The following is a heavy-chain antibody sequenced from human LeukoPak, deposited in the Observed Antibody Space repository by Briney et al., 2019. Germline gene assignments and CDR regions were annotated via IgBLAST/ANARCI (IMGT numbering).Heavy chain of an antibody. CDR1: GFTFSSFA. V-gene: IGHV3-23*01. J-gene: IGHJ4*02. CDR2: ISGSGGST. CDR3: AKDYSGNYYGMFEY. D-gene: IGHD1-26*01. Sequence: PGGSLRLSCAASGFTFSSFAMTWVRQAPGKGLEWVSAISGSGGSTYYADSVKGRFTISRDNSKKTLYLQMNSLRAEDTAVYYYAKDYSGNYYGMFEYWGQGTLVTVSS.